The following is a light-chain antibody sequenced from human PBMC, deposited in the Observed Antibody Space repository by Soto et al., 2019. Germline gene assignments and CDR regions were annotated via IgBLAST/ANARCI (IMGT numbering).Light chain of an antibody. J-gene: IGKJ1*01. Sequence: EIVLTQSPGTLSLSPGERATLSCRASQSVSSSSLAWYQQKRGQAPRLLIPDASSRATGIPDRFSGSGSGTDFTLTISSLEPEDFAVYYCQQYGGSPRTFGQGTKVEVK. CDR3: QQYGGSPRT. CDR2: DAS. CDR1: QSVSSSS. V-gene: IGKV3-20*01.